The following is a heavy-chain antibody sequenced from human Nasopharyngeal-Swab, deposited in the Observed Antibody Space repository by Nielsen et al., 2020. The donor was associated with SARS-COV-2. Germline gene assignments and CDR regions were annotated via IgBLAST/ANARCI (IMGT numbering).Heavy chain of an antibody. Sequence: GESLKISCVVSGFTFSSYSMNWVRQAPGKGLEWVSSISSSSSYIYYADSVKGRFTISRDNAKNSLYLQMNSLRAEDTAVFYCARDHGYSSGWYSGWYFDLWGRGTLVTVSS. J-gene: IGHJ2*01. D-gene: IGHD6-19*01. CDR2: ISSSSSYI. CDR3: ARDHGYSSGWYSGWYFDL. V-gene: IGHV3-21*01. CDR1: GFTFSSYS.